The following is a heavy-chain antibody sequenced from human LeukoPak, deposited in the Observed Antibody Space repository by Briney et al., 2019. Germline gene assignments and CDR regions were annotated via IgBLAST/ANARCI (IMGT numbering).Heavy chain of an antibody. V-gene: IGHV4-59*08. J-gene: IGHJ4*02. CDR2: IYYSGST. Sequence: SETLSLTCTVSGGSISSYYWSWIRQPPGKGLEWIGYIYYSGSTNYNPSLKSRVTISVDTSKNQFSLKLSSVTAADTAVYYCARRTGIAVMDYWGQGTLVTVSS. CDR1: GGSISSYY. CDR3: ARRTGIAVMDY. D-gene: IGHD6-19*01.